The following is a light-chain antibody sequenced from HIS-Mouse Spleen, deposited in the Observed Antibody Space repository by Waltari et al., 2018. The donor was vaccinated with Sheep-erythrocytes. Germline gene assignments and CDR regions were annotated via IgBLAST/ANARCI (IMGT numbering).Light chain of an antibody. V-gene: IGLV5-45*02. J-gene: IGLJ3*02. CDR2: YKSDSDK. CDR3: MIWHSSAWV. Sequence: QAVLTQPSSLSASPGASASLTCTLRSGINVGTYRIYWYQQKPGSPPQYLLRYKSDSDKQQGYVLPSRFSGSKDASGNAGILLISGLQSEDEADYYCMIWHSSAWVFGGGTKLTVL. CDR1: SGINVGTYR.